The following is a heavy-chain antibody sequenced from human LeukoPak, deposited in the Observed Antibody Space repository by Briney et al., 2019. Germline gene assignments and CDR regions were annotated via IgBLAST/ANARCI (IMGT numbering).Heavy chain of an antibody. CDR1: GLTFSSYA. CDR3: AKDRPSMTTVTTAVHYAYYYYGMGV. Sequence: RPGGSLRLSCAASGLTFSSYAMHWVRQAPGKGLEWVSAISGSGGSTYYADSVKGRFTISRDNSKNTLYLQMNSLRAEDTAVYYCAKDRPSMTTVTTAVHYAYYYYGMGVWGQGTTVTVSS. V-gene: IGHV3-23*01. J-gene: IGHJ6*02. CDR2: ISGSGGST. D-gene: IGHD4-17*01.